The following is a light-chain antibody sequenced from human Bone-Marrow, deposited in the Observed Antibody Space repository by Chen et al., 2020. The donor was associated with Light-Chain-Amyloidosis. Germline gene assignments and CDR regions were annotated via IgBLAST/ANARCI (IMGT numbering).Light chain of an antibody. CDR1: QGVRSTN. J-gene: IGKJ2*01. V-gene: IGKV3-20*01. CDR2: GAY. CDR3: QQYGDTPYT. Sequence: IVLTQSPGTLSLSPGERATLSCRARQGVRSTNLAWYQQKPGQAPRLLIYGAYTRATGIPDRFRGSGSGTDFTLDISRREPEDVAVYHCQQYGDTPYTVGQGTKLEIK.